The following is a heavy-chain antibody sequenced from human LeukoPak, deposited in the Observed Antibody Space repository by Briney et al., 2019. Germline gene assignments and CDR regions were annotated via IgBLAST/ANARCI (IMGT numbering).Heavy chain of an antibody. J-gene: IGHJ4*01. CDR3: ARHPPGIAAAGIDY. Sequence: LGTLSLTCTVSGGSISSSSYYWGWIRQPPGKGLEWIGSIYYSGSTYYNPSLKSRVTISVDTSKNQFSLKLSSVTAADTAVYYCARHPPGIAAAGIDYWGQGTLVTVSS. CDR2: IYYSGST. D-gene: IGHD6-13*01. CDR1: GGSISSSSYY. V-gene: IGHV4-39*01.